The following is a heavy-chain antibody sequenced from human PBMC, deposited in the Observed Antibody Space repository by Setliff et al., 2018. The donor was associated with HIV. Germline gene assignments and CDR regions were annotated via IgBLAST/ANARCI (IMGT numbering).Heavy chain of an antibody. CDR1: NYSITSNYY. V-gene: IGHV4-38-2*02. J-gene: IGHJ4*02. D-gene: IGHD3-3*01. CDR3: ARDVMEYFGNYFDY. Sequence: PSETLSLTCIVSNYSITSNYYWAWIRQPPGQGLEWIGSINHGGKTYYSPSLKSRVAISVDTSKNQFSLHFQSVTAADTALYYCARDVMEYFGNYFDYWGQGALVTVSS. CDR2: INHGGKT.